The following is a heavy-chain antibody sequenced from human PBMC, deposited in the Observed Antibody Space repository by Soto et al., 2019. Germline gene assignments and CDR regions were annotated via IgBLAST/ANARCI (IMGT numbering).Heavy chain of an antibody. CDR2: IIPIFGTA. D-gene: IGHD5-12*01. CDR1: GGTFSSYA. CDR3: ARGESGYDSPIAYYYYYGMDV. J-gene: IGHJ6*02. V-gene: IGHV1-69*13. Sequence: ASVKVSCKASGGTFSSYAISWVRQAPGQGLEWMGGIIPIFGTANYAQKFQGRVTITADESTSTAYMELSSLRSEDTAVYYCARGESGYDSPIAYYYYYGMDVWGQGTTVTVSS.